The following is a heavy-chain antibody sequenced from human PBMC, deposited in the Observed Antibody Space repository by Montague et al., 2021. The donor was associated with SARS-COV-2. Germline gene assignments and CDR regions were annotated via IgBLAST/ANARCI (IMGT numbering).Heavy chain of an antibody. CDR2: VNQSGTT. CDR3: ARGRRPVVVTGAGTAVWAFDV. V-gene: IGHV4-34*01. CDR1: GGSFSNYY. D-gene: IGHD2-21*02. Sequence: SETLSLTCAIYGGSFSNYYWSWIRQPPGKGLEWIGEVNQSGTTTYNPSVKGGVTISEDTSKNQFYLRLNSVTAADTAVYYCARGRRPVVVTGAGTAVWAFDVWGQGTMVTVSS. J-gene: IGHJ3*01.